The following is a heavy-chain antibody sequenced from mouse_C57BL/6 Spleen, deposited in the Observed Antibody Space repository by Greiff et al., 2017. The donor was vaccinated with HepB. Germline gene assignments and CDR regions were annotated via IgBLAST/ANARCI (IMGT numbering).Heavy chain of an antibody. CDR1: GYTFTSYW. CDR2: IDPSDSYT. V-gene: IGHV1-59*01. J-gene: IGHJ2*01. CDR3: ARRGYDGGYYFDY. Sequence: QVQLQQPGAELVRPGTSVKLSCKASGYTFTSYWMHWVKQSPGQGLEWIGVIDPSDSYTNYNQKFKGKATLTVDTSSSTAYMQLSSLTSEDSAVYYCARRGYDGGYYFDYWGQGTTLTVSS. D-gene: IGHD2-2*01.